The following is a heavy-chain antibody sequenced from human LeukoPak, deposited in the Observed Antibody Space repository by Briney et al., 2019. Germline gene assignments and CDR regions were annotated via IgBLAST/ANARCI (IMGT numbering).Heavy chain of an antibody. CDR2: IYYSGST. J-gene: IGHJ4*02. D-gene: IGHD6-19*01. Sequence: SETLSLTCNVSGASVSSGSYYWSWIRQPPGKGLEWIGYIYYSGSTNYNPSLKSRVTISVDTSKNQFSLKLSSVTAADTAVYYCARSGYSSGWYSIDYWGQGTLVTVSS. CDR3: ARSGYSSGWYSIDY. CDR1: GASVSSGSYY. V-gene: IGHV4-61*01.